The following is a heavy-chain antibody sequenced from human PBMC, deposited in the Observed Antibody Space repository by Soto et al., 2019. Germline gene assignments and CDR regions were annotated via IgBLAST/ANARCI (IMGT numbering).Heavy chain of an antibody. CDR3: AREVQVYYDSSGYSLIDY. CDR2: ISAYNGNT. J-gene: IGHJ4*02. Sequence: QVQLVQSGAEVKKPGASVKVSCKASGYTFTSYGISWVRQAPGQGLEWMGWISAYNGNTNYAQKLQGRVTMTTDTSTSTAYMELRSLRSDDTAVYYCAREVQVYYDSSGYSLIDYWGQGTLVTVSS. V-gene: IGHV1-18*01. CDR1: GYTFTSYG. D-gene: IGHD3-22*01.